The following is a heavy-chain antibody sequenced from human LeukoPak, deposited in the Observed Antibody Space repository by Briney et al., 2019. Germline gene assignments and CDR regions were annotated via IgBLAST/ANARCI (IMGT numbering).Heavy chain of an antibody. D-gene: IGHD6-13*01. Sequence: SETLSLTCSVSGGSISNYYWSWIRQPPGKGLEWIGYIYYSGSTKYNPTLKSRVTISVDTSKNQFSLILSSVTAADTAVYYCARDHPPPGIAAAGTDYWGQGTLVTVSS. CDR1: GGSISNYY. J-gene: IGHJ4*02. CDR2: IYYSGST. CDR3: ARDHPPPGIAAAGTDY. V-gene: IGHV4-59*01.